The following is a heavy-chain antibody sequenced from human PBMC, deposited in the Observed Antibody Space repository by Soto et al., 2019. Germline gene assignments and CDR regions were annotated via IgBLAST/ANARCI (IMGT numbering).Heavy chain of an antibody. CDR3: ACTHDDYDTLDY. Sequence: SVKVSCKASGGTFSSYAISWVRQAPGQGLEWMGGIIPIFGTANYAQKFQGRVTITADESTSTAYMELSSLRSEDTAVYYCACTHDDYDTLDYWGQGTLVTFSS. V-gene: IGHV1-69*13. CDR2: IIPIFGTA. J-gene: IGHJ4*02. CDR1: GGTFSSYA. D-gene: IGHD3-9*01.